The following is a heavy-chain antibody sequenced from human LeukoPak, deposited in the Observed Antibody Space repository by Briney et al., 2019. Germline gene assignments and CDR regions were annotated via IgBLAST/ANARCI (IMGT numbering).Heavy chain of an antibody. Sequence: GSLRLSCAASGFIFSLFGLHWVRQPPGKGLEWMAVISYDGSEKYYADSVKGRFTISRDNAKNSLYLQMNSLRAEDTALYYCAKALRGSYFYYYGMDVWGQGTTVTVSS. CDR2: ISYDGSEK. CDR3: AKALRGSYFYYYGMDV. V-gene: IGHV3-30*18. CDR1: GFIFSLFG. J-gene: IGHJ6*02. D-gene: IGHD3-10*01.